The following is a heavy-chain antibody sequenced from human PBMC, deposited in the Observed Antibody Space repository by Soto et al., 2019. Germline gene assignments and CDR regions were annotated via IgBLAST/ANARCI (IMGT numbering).Heavy chain of an antibody. CDR3: ARGPPETSYCSSTSCYLSNWFDP. Sequence: LRLSCAASGFTFSDYYMSWIRQAPGKGLEWVSYISSSGSTIYYADSVKGRFTISRDNAKNSLYLQMNSLRAEDTAVYYCARGPPETSYCSSTSCYLSNWFDPWGQGTLVTVS. CDR2: ISSSGSTI. CDR1: GFTFSDYY. J-gene: IGHJ5*02. D-gene: IGHD2-2*01. V-gene: IGHV3-11*01.